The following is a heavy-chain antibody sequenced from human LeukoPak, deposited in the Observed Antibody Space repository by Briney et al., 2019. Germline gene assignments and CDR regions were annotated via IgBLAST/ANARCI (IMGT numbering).Heavy chain of an antibody. CDR2: IDWDDDK. CDR3: ARDYDYVWGSYRYNYFDY. Sequence: ESGPALVKPTQTLTLTCTFSGFSLSTSGMCVSWIRQPPGKALEWLARIDWDDDKYYSTSLKTRLTISKDTSKNQVVLTMTNMDPVDTATYYCARDYDYVWGSYRYNYFDYWGQGTLVTVSS. J-gene: IGHJ4*02. V-gene: IGHV2-70*11. D-gene: IGHD3-16*02. CDR1: GFSLSTSGMC.